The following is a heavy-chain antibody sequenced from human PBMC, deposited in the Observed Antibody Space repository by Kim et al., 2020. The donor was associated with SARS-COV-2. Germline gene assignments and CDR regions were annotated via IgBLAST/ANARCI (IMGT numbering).Heavy chain of an antibody. CDR3: AREHLIKYIAAAVYGMDV. V-gene: IGHV3-30*07. Sequence: KGPFTISRENSKNTLYLQMNSLRAEDTAVYYCAREHLIKYIAAAVYGMDVWGQGTTVTVSS. J-gene: IGHJ6*02. D-gene: IGHD6-13*01.